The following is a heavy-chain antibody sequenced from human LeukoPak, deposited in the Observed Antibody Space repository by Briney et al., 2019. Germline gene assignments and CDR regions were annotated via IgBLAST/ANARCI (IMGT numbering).Heavy chain of an antibody. D-gene: IGHD3-9*01. V-gene: IGHV4-39*07. Sequence: SETLSLTCTVSGASVSSTSYYWGWIRQPPGKGLEWIGSIYYSGSTYYDPSLKSRVTISLDTSKNQLSLRLTSVTAADTAVYYCARYHQGFDDYWGQGTLVTVSS. CDR1: GASVSSTSYY. CDR3: ARYHQGFDDY. CDR2: IYYSGST. J-gene: IGHJ4*02.